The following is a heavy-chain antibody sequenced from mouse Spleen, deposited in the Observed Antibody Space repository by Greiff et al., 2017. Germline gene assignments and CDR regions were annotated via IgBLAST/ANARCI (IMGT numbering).Heavy chain of an antibody. Sequence: EVKLVESGGGLVQPGGSRKLSCAASGFTFSSFGMHWVRQAPEKGLEWVAYISSGSSTIYYADTVKGRFTISRDNPKNTLFLQMTSLRSEDTAMYYCARPFTTRAWFAYWGQGTLVTVSA. V-gene: IGHV5-17*02. D-gene: IGHD2-12*01. CDR2: ISSGSSTI. CDR1: GFTFSSFG. CDR3: ARPFTTRAWFAY. J-gene: IGHJ3*01.